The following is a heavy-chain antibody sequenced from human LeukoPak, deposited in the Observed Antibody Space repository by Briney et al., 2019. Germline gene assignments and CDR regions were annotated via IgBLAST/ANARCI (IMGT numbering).Heavy chain of an antibody. J-gene: IGHJ5*02. CDR1: GGSISSSSYY. Sequence: SETLSLTCTVSGGSISSSSYYWGWIRQSPGKGLEWIGSVYLTGSSYYNLSFKSRATISVDTSKNQFSLKLSSVTAADTAVYYCARKTVTNWFDPWGQGILVTVSS. D-gene: IGHD4-17*01. CDR3: ARKTVTNWFDP. V-gene: IGHV4-39*01. CDR2: VYLTGSS.